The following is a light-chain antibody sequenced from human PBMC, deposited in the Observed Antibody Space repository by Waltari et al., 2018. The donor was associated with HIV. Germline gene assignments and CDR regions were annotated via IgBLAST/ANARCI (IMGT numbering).Light chain of an antibody. CDR2: GNT. J-gene: IGLJ2*01. CDR3: QSYDDSLSGSV. V-gene: IGLV1-40*01. Sequence: QSVLTQPPSVSGAPGQRVTISCTGNTSNIGAGYHVHWYQHFPATAPKLLSHGNTNRASGVPDRFSGSNSGSAASLAIAGLQAEDEADYHCQSYDDSLSGSVFGGGTKLTVL. CDR1: TSNIGAGYH.